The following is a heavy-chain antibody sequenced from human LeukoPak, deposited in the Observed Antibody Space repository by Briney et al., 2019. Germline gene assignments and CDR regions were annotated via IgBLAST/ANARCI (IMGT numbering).Heavy chain of an antibody. D-gene: IGHD1-26*01. V-gene: IGHV4-59*01. CDR3: TRSPEGYYYMDV. Sequence: SETLSHTCCVSGGPISCYFWSWIRQPPGKGLDWVGYTYFSGSTNYNPSPKSRVTISVDTSKSQCSLKLSSVTAADTAVYYCTRSPEGYYYMDVWGKGTTVTVSS. J-gene: IGHJ6*03. CDR1: GGPISCYF. CDR2: TYFSGST.